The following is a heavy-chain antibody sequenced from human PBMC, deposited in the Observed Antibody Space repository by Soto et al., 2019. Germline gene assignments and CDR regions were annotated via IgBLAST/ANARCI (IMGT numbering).Heavy chain of an antibody. J-gene: IGHJ1*01. CDR1: GGSFSGYY. D-gene: IGHD1-26*01. CDR3: ARGHGGGYYTAFQH. V-gene: IGHV4-34*01. CDR2: INHSGST. Sequence: QVQLQQWGAGLLKPSETLSLTCAVYGGSFSGYYWSWIRQPPGKGLEWIGEINHSGSTNYNPSLKSRVTISVDTSKNQFSLKLSSVTAADTAVYYCARGHGGGYYTAFQHWGQGTLVTVSS.